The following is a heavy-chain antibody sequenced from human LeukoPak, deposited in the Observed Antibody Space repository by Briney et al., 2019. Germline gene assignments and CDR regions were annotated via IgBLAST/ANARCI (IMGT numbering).Heavy chain of an antibody. CDR2: IWYDGSNK. CDR3: ARDRSLIAVNYYGMDV. V-gene: IGHV3-33*01. CDR1: GFTFSSYG. Sequence: PGGSLRLSCAASGFTFSSYGMHWVRQAPGKGLEWVAVIWYDGSNKYYADSVKGRFTISRDNSKNTLYLQMNSLRAEDTAVYYCARDRSLIAVNYYGMDVWGQGTTVTVSS. J-gene: IGHJ6*02. D-gene: IGHD6-19*01.